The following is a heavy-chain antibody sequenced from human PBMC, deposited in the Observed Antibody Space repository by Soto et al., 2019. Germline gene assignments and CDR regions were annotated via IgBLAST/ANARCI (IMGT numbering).Heavy chain of an antibody. Sequence: SDTLSLTCTVSGGSISSYYWSWIRQPPGKGLEWIGYIYYSGSTNYNPSLKSRVTISVDTSKDQFSLKLSSVTAADTAVYYCARYLTYCTNGVCYPKTEAFDWFDPWGQGTLVTVSS. V-gene: IGHV4-59*01. CDR3: ARYLTYCTNGVCYPKTEAFDWFDP. CDR2: IYYSGST. CDR1: GGSISSYY. J-gene: IGHJ5*02. D-gene: IGHD2-8*01.